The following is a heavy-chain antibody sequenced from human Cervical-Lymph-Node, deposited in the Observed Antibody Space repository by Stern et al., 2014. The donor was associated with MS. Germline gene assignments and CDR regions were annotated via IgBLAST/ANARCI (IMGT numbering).Heavy chain of an antibody. V-gene: IGHV3-21*01. Sequence: EDQLVESGGGLVKPGGSLRLSCAASGFTFRSYSMNWVRQAPGQGLEWVSSISSNSSYIYYSGSVKGRFPISRDNAKNSLYLQMNSLRAEDTAVYYCARDQGGKYYDSSGYYSDAFDIWGQGTMVTVSS. CDR3: ARDQGGKYYDSSGYYSDAFDI. D-gene: IGHD3-22*01. CDR1: GFTFRSYS. CDR2: ISSNSSYI. J-gene: IGHJ3*02.